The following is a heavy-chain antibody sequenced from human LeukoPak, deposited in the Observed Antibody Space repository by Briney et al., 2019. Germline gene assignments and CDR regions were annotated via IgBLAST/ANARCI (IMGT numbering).Heavy chain of an antibody. V-gene: IGHV4-39*01. CDR3: ASLYSGSYYYFDY. CDR2: IYYSGST. Sequence: PPDTLSLICTASGGSISSSSYYWGWILQPPGKGLEWIVSIYYSGSTSYNPSLKSRVTISVDTSKNQFSLKLSSVTAADTAVYYCASLYSGSYYYFDYWGQGTLVTVSS. CDR1: GGSISSSSYY. J-gene: IGHJ4*02. D-gene: IGHD1-26*01.